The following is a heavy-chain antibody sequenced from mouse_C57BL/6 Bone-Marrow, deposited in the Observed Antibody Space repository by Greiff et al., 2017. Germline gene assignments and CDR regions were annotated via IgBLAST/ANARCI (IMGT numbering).Heavy chain of an antibody. Sequence: EVQLQQSGAELVRPGASVKLSCTASGFNIKDDYMHWVKQRPEQGLEWIGWIDPENGDTEYASKFQGKATITADTSSNTAYLQLSSLTSEDTAVYYCTTGNFDYWGQGTTLTGSS. D-gene: IGHD1-1*02. CDR3: TTGNFDY. V-gene: IGHV14-4*01. CDR2: IDPENGDT. CDR1: GFNIKDDY. J-gene: IGHJ2*01.